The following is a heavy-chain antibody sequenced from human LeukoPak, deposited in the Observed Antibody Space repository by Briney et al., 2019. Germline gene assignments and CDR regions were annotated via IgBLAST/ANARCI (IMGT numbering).Heavy chain of an antibody. J-gene: IGHJ4*02. CDR3: ARIPIGFGELGSY. V-gene: IGHV3-74*01. CDR1: GFTFSDYW. Sequence: PGGSLRLSCAASGFTFSDYWMHWVRQAPGKGLVWVSGINSDGSTTNYADSVKGRFTISRDNAKNTLYLQMNSLRAEDTAVYHCARIPIGFGELGSYWGQGTLVTVSS. CDR2: INSDGSTT. D-gene: IGHD3-10*01.